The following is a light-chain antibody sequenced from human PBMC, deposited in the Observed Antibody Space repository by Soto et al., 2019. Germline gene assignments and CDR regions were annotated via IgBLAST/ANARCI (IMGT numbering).Light chain of an antibody. CDR2: KAS. Sequence: DIQMTQSPSTLSASVGARVTITCRASQTISSWLAWYQQKPGKAPKLLIYKASTLKSGVPSRFSGSGSGTEFTLTISSLQPDDFATYYCQQYNSYPTFGQGTKV. CDR3: QQYNSYPT. CDR1: QTISSW. J-gene: IGKJ1*01. V-gene: IGKV1-5*03.